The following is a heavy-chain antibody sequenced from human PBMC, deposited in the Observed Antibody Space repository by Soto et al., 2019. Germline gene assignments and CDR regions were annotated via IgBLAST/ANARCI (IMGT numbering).Heavy chain of an antibody. D-gene: IGHD2-2*01. V-gene: IGHV3-21*01. CDR1: GFTFSSYS. J-gene: IGHJ4*02. CDR2: ISSSSSYI. Sequence: GGSLRLSCAASGFTFSSYSMNWVRQAPGKGLEWVSSISSSSSYIYYADSVKGRFTISRDNAKNSLYLQMNSLRAEDTAVYYCARDLCRPGSTSCYSLAPATGPNDYWGQGTLVTVSS. CDR3: ARDLCRPGSTSCYSLAPATGPNDY.